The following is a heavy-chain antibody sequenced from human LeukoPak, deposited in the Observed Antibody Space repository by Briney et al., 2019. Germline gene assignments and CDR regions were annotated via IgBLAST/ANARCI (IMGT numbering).Heavy chain of an antibody. CDR1: GYTFTGYY. CDR3: ARAQGYCSGGSCYEWFDP. D-gene: IGHD2-15*01. Sequence: ASVKVSCXASGYTFTGYYMHWVRLAPGQGLEWMGRINPNSGGTNYAQKFQGRVTMTRDTSISTAYMELSRLRSDDTAVYYCARAQGYCSGGSCYEWFDPWGQGTLVTVSS. J-gene: IGHJ5*02. V-gene: IGHV1-2*06. CDR2: INPNSGGT.